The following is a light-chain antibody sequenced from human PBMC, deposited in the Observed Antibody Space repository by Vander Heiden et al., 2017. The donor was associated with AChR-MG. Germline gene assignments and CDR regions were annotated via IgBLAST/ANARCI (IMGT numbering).Light chain of an antibody. Sequence: DIVMPQSPDSLAVSLDERATINCKSSQTVLHSSNNKNYLTWYQQKPGQPPKLLIYWAATRESGVPDRFSGSGSGTDFTLTTSSLQAEDVAVYYCQQYYSTPHTFGQGTKLEI. J-gene: IGKJ2*01. CDR2: WAA. CDR1: QTVLHSSNNKNY. CDR3: QQYYSTPHT. V-gene: IGKV4-1*01.